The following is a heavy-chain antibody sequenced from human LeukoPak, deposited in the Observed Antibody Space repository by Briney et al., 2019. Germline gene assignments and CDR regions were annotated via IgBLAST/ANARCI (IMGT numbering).Heavy chain of an antibody. Sequence: GGSLRLSCAASGFTFSSYAMSWVCQAPGKGLEWVSAISGSGGSTYYADSVKGRFTISRDNSKNTLYLQMNSLRAEDTAVYYCAKDFLTSLLYYYYYYYGMDVWGQGTTVTVSS. D-gene: IGHD2-2*01. CDR1: GFTFSSYA. V-gene: IGHV3-23*01. CDR2: ISGSGGST. CDR3: AKDFLTSLLYYYYYYYGMDV. J-gene: IGHJ6*02.